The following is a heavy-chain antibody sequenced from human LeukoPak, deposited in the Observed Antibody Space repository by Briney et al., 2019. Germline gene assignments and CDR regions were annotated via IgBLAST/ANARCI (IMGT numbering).Heavy chain of an antibody. CDR2: IYYSGST. CDR1: GGSISSSSYY. J-gene: IGHJ6*03. D-gene: IGHD3-3*01. CDR3: AREVSSVEGYDFWSGNYYYMDV. V-gene: IGHV4-39*07. Sequence: SETLSLTCTVSGGSISSSSYYWGWIRQPPGKGLEWIGSIYYSGSTYYNPSLKSRVTISVDTSKNQFSLKLSSVTAADTAVYYCAREVSSVEGYDFWSGNYYYMDVWGKGTTVTVSS.